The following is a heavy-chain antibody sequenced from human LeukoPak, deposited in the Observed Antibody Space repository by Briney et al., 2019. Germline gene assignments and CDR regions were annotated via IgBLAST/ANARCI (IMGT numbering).Heavy chain of an antibody. V-gene: IGHV3-74*01. J-gene: IGHJ4*02. CDR3: ARSNQADDY. Sequence: GGSLRLSCAASGFTFSSYWMHWVRQVPGKGLVWVARINPGGSSITYADSVKGRFTISRDSAKSTLYLQMDSLRAEDTGVYYCARSNQADDYWGQGTLVTVSS. CDR1: GFTFSSYW. CDR2: INPGGSSI. D-gene: IGHD1-14*01.